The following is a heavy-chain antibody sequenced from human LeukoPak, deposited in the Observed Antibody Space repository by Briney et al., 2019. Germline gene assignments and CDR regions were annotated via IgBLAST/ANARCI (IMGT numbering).Heavy chain of an antibody. CDR2: IGGSGGST. J-gene: IGHJ4*02. CDR3: TRTQGEYLFPYYFDY. D-gene: IGHD3-10*01. Sequence: GGSLRLSCAASGFTFSSYAMSWVRQAPGKGLEWVSSIGGSGGSTYYADSVKGRFTISRDNAKNSLYLHMNSLRAEDTAVYYCTRTQGEYLFPYYFDYWGQGTLDTVSS. V-gene: IGHV3-23*01. CDR1: GFTFSSYA.